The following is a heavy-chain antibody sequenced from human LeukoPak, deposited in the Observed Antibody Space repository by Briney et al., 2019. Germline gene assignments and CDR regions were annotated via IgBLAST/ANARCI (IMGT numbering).Heavy chain of an antibody. CDR2: IKQDGSTK. J-gene: IGHJ4*02. CDR1: GFTFSNYW. CDR3: AREAFAYYYDSSGLDY. V-gene: IGHV3-7*01. D-gene: IGHD3-22*01. Sequence: GGSLRLSCAASGFTFSNYWMTLVRQAPGRGLEWVANIKQDGSTKYYVDSLKGRFTISRDNAENSLYLQMNSLRAEDTAVYYCAREAFAYYYDSSGLDYWGQGTLVTVSS.